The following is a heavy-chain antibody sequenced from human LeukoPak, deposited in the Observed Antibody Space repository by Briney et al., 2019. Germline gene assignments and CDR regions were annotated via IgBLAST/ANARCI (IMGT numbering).Heavy chain of an antibody. CDR3: ATSSDIVAPRYYYYYGMDV. CDR1: GYTLTELS. J-gene: IGHJ6*02. V-gene: IGHV1-24*01. CDR2: FDPEDGET. Sequence: ASVTVSCKVSGYTLTELSMHWVRRAPGKGLEWMGGFDPEDGETIYAQKFQGRVTMTEDTSTDTAYMELSSLRSEDTAVYYCATSSDIVAPRYYYYYGMDVWGQGTTVTVSS. D-gene: IGHD5-12*01.